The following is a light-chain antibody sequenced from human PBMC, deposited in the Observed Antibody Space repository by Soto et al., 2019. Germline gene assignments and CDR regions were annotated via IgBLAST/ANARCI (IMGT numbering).Light chain of an antibody. V-gene: IGLV2-8*01. J-gene: IGLJ1*01. CDR1: SNDVGGYNF. CDR2: EVS. CDR3: SSYAGNNIYYV. Sequence: QSALTQPPSASGPPGQSVTISCTGTSNDVGGYNFVSWYQQHPGKAPKLMIFEVSKRPSGVPDRFSGSKSGSTASLTVSGLQAEDEADYYCSSYAGNNIYYVFGTGTKLTVL.